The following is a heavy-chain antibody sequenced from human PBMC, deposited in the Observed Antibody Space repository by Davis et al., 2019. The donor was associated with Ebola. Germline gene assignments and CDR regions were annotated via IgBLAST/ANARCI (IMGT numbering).Heavy chain of an antibody. CDR3: ARELITIFGVVSLGYYGMDV. CDR2: INPNSGGT. Sequence: ASVKVSCKASGYTFTSYYMHWVRQAPGQGLEWMGWINPNSGGTNYAQKFQGWVTMTRDTSISTAYMELSRLRSDDTAVYYCARELITIFGVVSLGYYGMDVWGQGTTVTVSS. J-gene: IGHJ6*02. V-gene: IGHV1-2*04. CDR1: GYTFTSYY. D-gene: IGHD3-3*01.